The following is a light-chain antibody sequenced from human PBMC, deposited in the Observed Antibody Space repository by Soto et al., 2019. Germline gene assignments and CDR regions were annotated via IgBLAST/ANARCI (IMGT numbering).Light chain of an antibody. J-gene: IGKJ1*01. CDR1: QSVGSN. Sequence: EIVMTQSPATLSVSPGERATLSCRASQSVGSNLAWYQQKPGQAPRLLMYGASTRATDIPARFSASGSGTDFTLTISSVQSEDFAVYYCQQYNDWILSFGQGTKVDIK. CDR2: GAS. V-gene: IGKV3-15*01. CDR3: QQYNDWILS.